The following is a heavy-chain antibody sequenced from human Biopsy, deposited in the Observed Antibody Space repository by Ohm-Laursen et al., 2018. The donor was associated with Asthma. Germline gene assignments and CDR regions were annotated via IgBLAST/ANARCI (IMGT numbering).Heavy chain of an antibody. CDR3: ARGPELDV. Sequence: ETLSLTCDVYPGSFSGFLWTWIRQSPGKGLEWIGETNERGVTNNNPSLKSRVIISIDTYWNRVSLKLTSVTGADTAVYYCARGPELDVWGQGTTVTVSS. J-gene: IGHJ6*02. CDR1: PGSFSGFL. V-gene: IGHV4-34*01. CDR2: TNERGVT.